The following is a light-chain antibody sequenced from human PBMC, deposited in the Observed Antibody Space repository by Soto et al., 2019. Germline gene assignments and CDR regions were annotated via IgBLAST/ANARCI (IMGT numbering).Light chain of an antibody. J-gene: IGKJ1*01. CDR1: QSISSW. Sequence: DIQMTQSPSTLSASVGDRVTITCRASQSISSWLAWYQQKPGEAPKLLLYHASTLESGVPSRLSGSGSGTEFTLTVSRLQPEDFGSYYCQQSNNSPWTFGQGTKVEIK. CDR2: HAS. V-gene: IGKV1-5*01. CDR3: QQSNNSPWT.